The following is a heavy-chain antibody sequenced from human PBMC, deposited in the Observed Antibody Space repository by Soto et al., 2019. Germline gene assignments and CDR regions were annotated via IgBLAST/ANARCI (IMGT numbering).Heavy chain of an antibody. D-gene: IGHD3-22*01. CDR3: ARGYYDSSGYYEVNWFAP. J-gene: IGHJ5*02. V-gene: IGHV4-30-4*01. CDR2: IYYSGST. Sequence: SETLSLTCTVSGGSISSGDYYWSWIRQPPGKGLEWIGYIYYSGSTYYNPSLKSRVTISVATSKNQFSLKLSSVTAADTAVYYCARGYYDSSGYYEVNWFAPWGQGTLVTVSS. CDR1: GGSISSGDYY.